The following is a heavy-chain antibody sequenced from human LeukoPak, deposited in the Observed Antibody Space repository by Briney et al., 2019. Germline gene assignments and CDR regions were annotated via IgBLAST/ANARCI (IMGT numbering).Heavy chain of an antibody. CDR3: ARLLGDFEY. V-gene: IGHV1-2*06. D-gene: IGHD3-16*01. Sequence: GASVKVSCKASGGTFSSYTISWVRQAPGQGLEWMGRINPKSGGTSFAQKFQGRVTMTRDTSISTAYMELSRLRSDDTAVYYCARLLGDFEYWGQGTLVTVSS. CDR1: GGTFSSYT. CDR2: INPKSGGT. J-gene: IGHJ4*02.